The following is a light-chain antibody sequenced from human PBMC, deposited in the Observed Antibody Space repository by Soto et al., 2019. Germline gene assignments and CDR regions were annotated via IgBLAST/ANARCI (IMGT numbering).Light chain of an antibody. CDR3: QQYYTTPWT. CDR2: WAS. V-gene: IGKV4-1*01. J-gene: IGKJ1*01. CDR1: QSVLYSSNNKNY. Sequence: DIVMTQSPDSLAVSLGERATINCKSSQSVLYSSNNKNYLVWYQRKPGQPPKLLIYWASTRESGVPDRFSGSGSGTEFTLTISSLQAEDVAVYYCQQYYTTPWTFGQGTKVEIK.